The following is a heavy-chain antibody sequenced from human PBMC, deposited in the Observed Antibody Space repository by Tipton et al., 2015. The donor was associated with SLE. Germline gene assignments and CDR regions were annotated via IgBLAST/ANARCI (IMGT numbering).Heavy chain of an antibody. CDR3: VRGARGNSYGSDEDFDY. D-gene: IGHD5-18*01. V-gene: IGHV4-59*07. Sequence: TLSLTCSVSGGSMTGSYWSWVRQPPGRGLEWIGSIYYSGDTHYNPSLNSRITMSADTSKNQFSLRLSSVTTADTAVYYCVRGARGNSYGSDEDFDYWGQGTLVTVSS. J-gene: IGHJ4*02. CDR2: IYYSGDT. CDR1: GGSMTGSY.